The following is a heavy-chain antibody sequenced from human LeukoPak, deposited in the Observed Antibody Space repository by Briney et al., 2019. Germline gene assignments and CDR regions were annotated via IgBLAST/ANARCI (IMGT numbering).Heavy chain of an antibody. Sequence: GGSLRPSCAASGFTFSNYAMSWVRQAPGKGLEWVSAISGSGDSTYYADSVKGRFTISRDSSMETLYLQMNSLRAEDTATYFCAKRLSFGVAIGDFDYWGQGTLVTVSS. CDR2: ISGSGDST. V-gene: IGHV3-23*01. D-gene: IGHD3-3*01. CDR3: AKRLSFGVAIGDFDY. J-gene: IGHJ4*02. CDR1: GFTFSNYA.